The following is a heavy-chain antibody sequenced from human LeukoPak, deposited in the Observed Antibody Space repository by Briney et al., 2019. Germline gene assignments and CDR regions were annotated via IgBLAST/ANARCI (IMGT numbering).Heavy chain of an antibody. CDR2: IIPIFGTA. CDR3: ARSGAEYYYDSSGYIDY. V-gene: IGHV1-69*01. CDR1: GGTFSSYA. Sequence: SVKVSCKASGGTFSSYAISWVRQAPGQGLEWVGGIIPIFGTANYAQKFQGRVTITADESTSTAYMELSSLRSEDTAVYYCARSGAEYYYDSSGYIDYWGQGTLVTVSS. D-gene: IGHD3-22*01. J-gene: IGHJ4*02.